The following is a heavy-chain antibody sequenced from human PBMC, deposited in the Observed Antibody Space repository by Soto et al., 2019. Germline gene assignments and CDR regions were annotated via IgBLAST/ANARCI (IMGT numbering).Heavy chain of an antibody. CDR2: ISGSGGST. CDR3: AKDALTSLGYYYDSSGYSAFDY. Sequence: GGSLRLSCAASGFTFSSYAMSWVRQAPGKGLEWVSAISGSGGSTYYADSVKGRFTISRDNSKNTLYLQMNSLRAEDTAVYYCAKDALTSLGYYYDSSGYSAFDYWGQGTLVTVS. D-gene: IGHD3-22*01. V-gene: IGHV3-23*01. J-gene: IGHJ4*02. CDR1: GFTFSSYA.